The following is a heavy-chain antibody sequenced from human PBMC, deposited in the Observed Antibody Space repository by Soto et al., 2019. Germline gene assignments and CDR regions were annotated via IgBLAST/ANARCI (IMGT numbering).Heavy chain of an antibody. CDR2: IYHSGRT. CDR3: ARDRPSYGRNFDY. V-gene: IGHV4-4*02. Sequence: QVQLQESGPGVVKPSGTLSLTCAVSGGSVSSDYWWSWVSLPPGKGLEWIGEIYHSGRTNYNPSLTSRVTISLDQSKNQLSLILNSVTAADTAVYYCARDRPSYGRNFDYWGQGTLVTVSS. J-gene: IGHJ4*02. CDR1: GGSVSSDYW. D-gene: IGHD1-26*01.